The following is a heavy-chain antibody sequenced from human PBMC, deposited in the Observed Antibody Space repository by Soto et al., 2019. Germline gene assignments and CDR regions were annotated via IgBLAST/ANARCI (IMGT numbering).Heavy chain of an antibody. D-gene: IGHD3-10*01. CDR1: GGSFSGYY. J-gene: IGHJ6*02. Sequence: SETLSLTCAVYGGSFSGYYWSWIREPPGKGLEWIGEINHSGSTNYNPSLKSRVTISVDTSKNQFSLKLSSVTAADTALYYCASFKWYYGSGSYDYYYYGMDVWGQGTTVTVS. CDR2: INHSGST. CDR3: ASFKWYYGSGSYDYYYYGMDV. V-gene: IGHV4-34*01.